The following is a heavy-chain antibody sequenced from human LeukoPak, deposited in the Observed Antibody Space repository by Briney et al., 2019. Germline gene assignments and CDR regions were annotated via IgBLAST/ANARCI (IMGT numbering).Heavy chain of an antibody. CDR3: ARPYISGWYGTFDI. Sequence: SETLSLTCTVSGGSISSYYWSWIRQPPGKGLEWIGYIYHSGSTNYNPSLKSRVIISVDTSKNQFSLKLSYVTAADTAVYYCARPYISGWYGTFDIWGQGTMVTVSS. D-gene: IGHD6-19*01. CDR1: GGSISSYY. V-gene: IGHV4-59*08. CDR2: IYHSGST. J-gene: IGHJ3*02.